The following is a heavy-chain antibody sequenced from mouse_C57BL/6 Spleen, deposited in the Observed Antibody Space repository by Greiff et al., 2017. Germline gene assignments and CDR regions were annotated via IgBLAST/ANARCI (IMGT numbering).Heavy chain of an antibody. Sequence: QVQLQQPGAELVKPGASVKVSCKASGYTFTSYWMHWVKQRPGQGLEWIGRIHPSDSDTNYNQKFKGKATLTVDNSSGTAYMQRSSLTSEDSAVYYCAIEGYYGTPAWFAYWGQGTLVTVSA. CDR2: IHPSDSDT. CDR1: GYTFTSYW. CDR3: AIEGYYGTPAWFAY. J-gene: IGHJ3*01. D-gene: IGHD1-1*01. V-gene: IGHV1-74*01.